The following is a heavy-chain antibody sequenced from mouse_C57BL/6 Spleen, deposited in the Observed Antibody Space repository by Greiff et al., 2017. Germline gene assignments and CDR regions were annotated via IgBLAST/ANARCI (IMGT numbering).Heavy chain of an antibody. CDR1: GYTFTSYG. D-gene: IGHD2-4*01. CDR2: IYPRSGNT. V-gene: IGHV1-81*01. J-gene: IGHJ4*01. CDR3: ARGEMGLRQAGDYYAMDY. Sequence: QVQLQQSGAELARPGASVKLSCKASGYTFTSYGISWVKQRTGQGLEWIGEIYPRSGNTYYNEKFKGKATLTADKSSSTAYMELRSLTSEDSAVYFCARGEMGLRQAGDYYAMDYWGQGTSVTVSS.